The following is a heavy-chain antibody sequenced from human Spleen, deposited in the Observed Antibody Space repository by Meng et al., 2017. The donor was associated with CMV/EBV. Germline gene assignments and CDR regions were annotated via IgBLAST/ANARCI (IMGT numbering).Heavy chain of an antibody. CDR2: IKSKTDGGTT. CDR1: GFTFSKYW. CDR3: VTDDDWIQLWSFDY. J-gene: IGHJ4*02. Sequence: GESLKISCAASGFTFSKYWMIWVRQAPGKGLEWVGRIKSKTDGGTTDHAAPVKGRFTISRDDSKNTLYLQMTSLKIEDTAVYYCVTDDDWIQLWSFDYWGQGTLVTVSS. V-gene: IGHV3-15*01. D-gene: IGHD5-18*01.